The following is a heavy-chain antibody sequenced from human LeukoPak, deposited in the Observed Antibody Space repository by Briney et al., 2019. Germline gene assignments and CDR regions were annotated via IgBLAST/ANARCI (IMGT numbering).Heavy chain of an antibody. D-gene: IGHD6-6*01. V-gene: IGHV3-30-3*01. CDR3: ARSSAARPFDY. CDR2: ISYDGSNK. CDR1: GFTFSSYA. J-gene: IGHJ4*02. Sequence: PGGSLRLSCAASGFTFSSYAMHWVRQAPGKGLEWVAVISYDGSNKYYADSVKGRFTISRDNSKNTLYLQMNSLRAEDTAVYYCARSSAARPFDYWGQGTLVTVSS.